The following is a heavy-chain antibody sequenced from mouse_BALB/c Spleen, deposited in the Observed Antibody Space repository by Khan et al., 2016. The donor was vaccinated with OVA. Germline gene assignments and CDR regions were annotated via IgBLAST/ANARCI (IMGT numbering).Heavy chain of an antibody. CDR2: INPTTDNN. J-gene: IGHJ3*01. D-gene: IGHD1-1*01. CDR1: GYSFTAYY. V-gene: IGHV1-26*01. Sequence: EVQLQQSGPDLVKTGASVKISCKASGYSFTAYYMNWVKLSHGKSLECIGRINPTTDNNNYTHKFKGKAILPVDTTSSTAYMEHRSLTSEDSAVYFCARGYYFFAYWGQGTLVTVSA. CDR3: ARGYYFFAY.